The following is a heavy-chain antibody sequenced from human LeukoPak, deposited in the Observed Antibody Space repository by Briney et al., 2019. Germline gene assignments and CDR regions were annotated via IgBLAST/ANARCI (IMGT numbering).Heavy chain of an antibody. J-gene: IGHJ4*02. V-gene: IGHV4-34*01. CDR3: ARVPLRFLEPFDY. D-gene: IGHD3-3*01. CDR1: GGSVSGYY. CDR2: ISHRGRT. Sequence: SETLSLTRAVYGGSVSGYYWSWIRQPPEKGLEWIGEISHRGRTHYTPSLQSRVTMSVDTSKNQFALNLNSVTAADTAVYYCARVPLRFLEPFDYWGQGILVTVSS.